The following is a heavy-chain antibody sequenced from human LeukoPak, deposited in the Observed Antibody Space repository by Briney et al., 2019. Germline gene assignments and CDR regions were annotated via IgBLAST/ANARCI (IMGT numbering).Heavy chain of an antibody. Sequence: PSETLSLTCTVAGDSITTSNHYWTWIRQSPGKGLEWLGGIHYSGSIYYTPSLKSRLSISVDTPKNQFSLRLNSVTAADTAVYYCARGVAGYGPYDYWGQGTLVTVSS. J-gene: IGHJ4*02. CDR2: IHYSGSI. V-gene: IGHV4-39*07. CDR1: GDSITTSNHY. CDR3: ARGVAGYGPYDY. D-gene: IGHD5-12*01.